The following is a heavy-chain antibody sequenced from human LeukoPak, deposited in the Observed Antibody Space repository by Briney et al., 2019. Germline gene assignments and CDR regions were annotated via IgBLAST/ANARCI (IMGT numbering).Heavy chain of an antibody. Sequence: GGSLRLSCAASGFTFSSYAMSWVRQAPGKGLEWVSAISGSGGSTYYADSVKGRFTISRDNSENTLYLQMNSLRAADTAVYYCAKDRTPFGVVYYFDYWGQGTLVTVSS. D-gene: IGHD3-3*01. CDR1: GFTFSSYA. J-gene: IGHJ4*02. CDR3: AKDRTPFGVVYYFDY. CDR2: ISGSGGST. V-gene: IGHV3-23*01.